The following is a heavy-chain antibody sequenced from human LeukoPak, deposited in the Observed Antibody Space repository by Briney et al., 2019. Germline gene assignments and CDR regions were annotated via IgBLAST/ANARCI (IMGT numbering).Heavy chain of an antibody. J-gene: IGHJ6*03. CDR1: GYTFTIYD. Sequence: ASVKVSCKASGYTFTIYDINWVRQAPGQGLGWMGWMNPNSGNTGYAQKFQGRVTMTRNTSISTAYMELSSLRSEDTAVYYCARDTYDFWSGVRYYYYMDVWGKGTTVTVSS. V-gene: IGHV1-8*01. CDR3: ARDTYDFWSGVRYYYYMDV. D-gene: IGHD3-3*01. CDR2: MNPNSGNT.